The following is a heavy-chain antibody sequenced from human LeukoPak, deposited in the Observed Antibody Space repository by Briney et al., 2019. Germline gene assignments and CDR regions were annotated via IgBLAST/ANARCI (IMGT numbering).Heavy chain of an antibody. CDR3: ARADCSSSSCYELDY. J-gene: IGHJ4*02. CDR2: ISSSGRTI. V-gene: IGHV3-11*04. Sequence: GGSLGLSCAGSGFTFSDYYMSWIRQAPGKGLEWVSYISSSGRTIYYADSVKGRFTISRDNAKNSLYLQMNSLRAEDTAVYYCARADCSSSSCYELDYWGQGTLVTVSS. D-gene: IGHD2-2*01. CDR1: GFTFSDYY.